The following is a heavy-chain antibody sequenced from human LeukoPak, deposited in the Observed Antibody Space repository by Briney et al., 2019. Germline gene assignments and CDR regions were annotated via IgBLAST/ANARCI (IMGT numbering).Heavy chain of an antibody. Sequence: ASVKVFCKVSGYTLTELSMHWVRQAPGKGLEWMGGFDPEDGETIYAQKFQGRVTMTEDTSTDTAYMELSSLRSEDTAVYYCATDPFHYGSGSPDYWGQGTLVTVSS. CDR2: FDPEDGET. CDR3: ATDPFHYGSGSPDY. J-gene: IGHJ4*02. V-gene: IGHV1-24*01. D-gene: IGHD3-10*01. CDR1: GYTLTELS.